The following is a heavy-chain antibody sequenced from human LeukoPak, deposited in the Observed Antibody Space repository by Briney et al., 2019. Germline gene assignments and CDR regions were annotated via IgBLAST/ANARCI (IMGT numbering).Heavy chain of an antibody. Sequence: GASVKVSCKASGYTFTGYYMHWVRQAPGQGLEWMGWINPNSGGTNYAQKFQGRVTMTRATSISTAYMELSRLRSEDTAVYYCARDRGYGDYLFDYWGQGTLVTVSS. CDR1: GYTFTGYY. D-gene: IGHD4-17*01. J-gene: IGHJ4*02. CDR2: INPNSGGT. CDR3: ARDRGYGDYLFDY. V-gene: IGHV1-2*02.